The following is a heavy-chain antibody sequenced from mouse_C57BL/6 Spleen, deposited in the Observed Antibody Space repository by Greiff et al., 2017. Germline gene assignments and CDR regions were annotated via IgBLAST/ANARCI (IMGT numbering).Heavy chain of an antibody. Sequence: VQLKESGAELVKPGASVKLSCTASGFNIKDYYMHWVKQRTEQGLEWIGRIDPEDGETKYAPKFQGKATITADTDSNTAYLQLSSLTSEDTAVYYCARSHYNGSSYVGYFDYWGQGTTLTVSS. CDR3: ARSHYNGSSYVGYFDY. D-gene: IGHD1-1*01. CDR2: IDPEDGET. J-gene: IGHJ2*01. CDR1: GFNIKDYY. V-gene: IGHV14-2*01.